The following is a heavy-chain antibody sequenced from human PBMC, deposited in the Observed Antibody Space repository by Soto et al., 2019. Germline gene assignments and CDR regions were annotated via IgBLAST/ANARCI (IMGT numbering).Heavy chain of an antibody. J-gene: IGHJ6*02. CDR2: IYSGGST. Sequence: GGSLRLSCAASGFTVSSNYMSWVRQAPGKGLEWVSVIYSGGSTYYADSVKGRFTISRHNSKNTLYLQMSSLRAEDTAVYYCARVAQYGDYYYYGMDVWGQGTTVTVSS. CDR3: ARVAQYGDYYYYGMDV. D-gene: IGHD4-17*01. V-gene: IGHV3-53*04. CDR1: GFTVSSNY.